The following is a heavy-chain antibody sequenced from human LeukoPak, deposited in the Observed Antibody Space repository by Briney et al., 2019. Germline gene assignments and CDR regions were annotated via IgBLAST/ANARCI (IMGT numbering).Heavy chain of an antibody. Sequence: PGGSLRLFCAASGIIFTDYTMLWVRQSPGEGLEWVSSISATTNERHYGDSLKGRFTIPRDNAKKALYLQMSSLRADDTAMYYCAREGYGPGNYPIDLWGQGTLVTVSS. CDR2: ISATTNER. V-gene: IGHV3-21*01. D-gene: IGHD3-10*01. CDR3: AREGYGPGNYPIDL. J-gene: IGHJ5*02. CDR1: GIIFTDYT.